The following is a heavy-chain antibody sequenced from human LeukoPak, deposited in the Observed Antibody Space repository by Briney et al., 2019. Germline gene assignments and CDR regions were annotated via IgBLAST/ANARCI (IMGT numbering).Heavy chain of an antibody. Sequence: SETLSLTCTVSGGSISSYYWSWIRQPAGKGLEWIGRIYTSGSTNYNPSLKSRVTMSVDTSKNQFSLKLSSVTAADTAVYYCARGGGGRSSGWYFAFDIWGQGTMVTVSS. V-gene: IGHV4-4*07. CDR2: IYTSGST. CDR1: GGSISSYY. J-gene: IGHJ3*02. CDR3: ARGGGGRSSGWYFAFDI. D-gene: IGHD6-19*01.